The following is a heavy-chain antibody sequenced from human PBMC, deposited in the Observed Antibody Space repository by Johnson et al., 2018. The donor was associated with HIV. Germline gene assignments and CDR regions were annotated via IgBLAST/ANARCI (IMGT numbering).Heavy chain of an antibody. D-gene: IGHD2-21*02. V-gene: IGHV3-30*02. Sequence: QVQLVESGGGVVQPGGSLRLSCAASGFTFSSYGMHWVRQAPGKGLEWVAFIRYDGSNKYYADSVKGRFTISRDNSKNTLYLQMNSLRAEDTIVYYWARGGVVTAIPHALDIWGQGTMVTVSS. CDR1: GFTFSSYG. J-gene: IGHJ3*02. CDR3: ARGGVVTAIPHALDI. CDR2: IRYDGSNK.